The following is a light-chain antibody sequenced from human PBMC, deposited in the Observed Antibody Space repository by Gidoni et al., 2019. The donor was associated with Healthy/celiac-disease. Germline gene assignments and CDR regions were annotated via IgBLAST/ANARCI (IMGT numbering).Light chain of an antibody. V-gene: IGLV2-14*01. J-gene: IGLJ1*01. CDR3: SSYTSSSTF. Sequence: QSALTQPASVSGSPGQSITISCTGTSSDVGGYNYVSWYQQHPGKAPKLMIYDVSNRPSVVSNRFSGSKSGNTASLTISGLQAEDEADYYCSSYTSSSTFFGTGTKVTVL. CDR1: SSDVGGYNY. CDR2: DVS.